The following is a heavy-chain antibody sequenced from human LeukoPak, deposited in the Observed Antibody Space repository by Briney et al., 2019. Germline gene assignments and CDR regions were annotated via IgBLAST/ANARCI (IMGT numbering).Heavy chain of an antibody. CDR3: TREDFYYAAGY. D-gene: IGHD3-10*01. CDR1: GFTFSDYY. V-gene: IGHV3-11*04. CDR2: ISGDGTTR. J-gene: IGHJ4*02. Sequence: GGSLRLSCAASGFTFSDYYMSWVRQAPGKGLEWVSYISGDGTTRYYADSVRGRFTVSRDNTKNSLFLQMNSLRAEDTAIYCCTREDFYYAAGYWGQGTLVTVSS.